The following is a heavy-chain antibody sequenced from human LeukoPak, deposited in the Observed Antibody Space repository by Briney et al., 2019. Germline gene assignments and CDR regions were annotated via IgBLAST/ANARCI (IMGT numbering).Heavy chain of an antibody. D-gene: IGHD6-13*01. CDR1: GDSISSYY. CDR3: ARSMTAAAAGYFQH. CDR2: IYYSGST. V-gene: IGHV4-59*01. J-gene: IGHJ1*01. Sequence: SETLSLTCSVSGDSISSYYWSWNRQPPGKGLEWIGYIYYSGSTNYNPSLKSRVTISLDTSKNQFSLKLSSVTAADTAVYYCARSMTAAAAGYFQHWGQGTLVTVSS.